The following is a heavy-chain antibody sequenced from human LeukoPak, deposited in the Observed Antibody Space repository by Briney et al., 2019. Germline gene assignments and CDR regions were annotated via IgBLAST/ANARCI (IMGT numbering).Heavy chain of an antibody. J-gene: IGHJ5*02. CDR2: INHSGST. Sequence: SETLSRTCAVYGGSFSGYYWSWIRQPPGKGLEWIGEINHSGSTNYNPSLKSRVTISVDTSKNQFSLKLSSVTAANTAVYYCARVRSRARITIFGVARNWFDPWGQGTLVTVSS. D-gene: IGHD3-3*01. V-gene: IGHV4-34*01. CDR1: GGSFSGYY. CDR3: ARVRSRARITIFGVARNWFDP.